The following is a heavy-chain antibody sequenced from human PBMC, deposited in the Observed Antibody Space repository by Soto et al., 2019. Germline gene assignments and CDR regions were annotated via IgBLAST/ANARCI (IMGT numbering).Heavy chain of an antibody. Sequence: PGESLKISCAASGFTFSSYDMHWVRQATGKGLEWVSAIGTAGDTYYPGSVKGRFTISRENAKNSLYLQMNSLRAGDTAVYYCARDSDAFDIWGQGTMVTVSS. V-gene: IGHV3-13*01. CDR1: GFTFSSYD. CDR3: ARDSDAFDI. J-gene: IGHJ3*02. CDR2: IGTAGDT.